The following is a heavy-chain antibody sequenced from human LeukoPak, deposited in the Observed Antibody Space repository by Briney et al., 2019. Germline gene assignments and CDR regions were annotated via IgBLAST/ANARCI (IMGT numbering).Heavy chain of an antibody. CDR3: AKPRTTGLGWAQFDY. Sequence: GGSLRLSCAASGFTFSSFAMTWVRQAPGKGLEWVSGFDGNGPNTYYADSVKGRWTISRDNSRNTLYLEMNSLRPEDTAIFYCAKPRTTGLGWAQFDYWGQGSLVTVSS. CDR1: GFTFSSFA. V-gene: IGHV3-23*01. CDR2: FDGNGPNT. D-gene: IGHD2-8*02. J-gene: IGHJ4*02.